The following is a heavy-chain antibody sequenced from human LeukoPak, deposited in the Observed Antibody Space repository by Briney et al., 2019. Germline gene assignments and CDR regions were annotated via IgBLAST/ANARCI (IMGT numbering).Heavy chain of an antibody. Sequence: GGSLRLSCAASGFTFNSYAMSWVRQAPGKGLVWVSRISSEGSTTHYADSVKGRFTISRDNAKNTLFLQMSSLRAEDTAVYFCARDRSSGWIDYWGQGTLVTVSS. D-gene: IGHD6-19*01. CDR2: ISSEGSTT. CDR1: GFTFNSYA. J-gene: IGHJ4*02. CDR3: ARDRSSGWIDY. V-gene: IGHV3-74*01.